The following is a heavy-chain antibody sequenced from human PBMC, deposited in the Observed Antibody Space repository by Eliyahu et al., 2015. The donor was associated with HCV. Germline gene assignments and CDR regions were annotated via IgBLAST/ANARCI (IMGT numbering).Heavy chain of an antibody. CDR2: INPNSGGT. CDR1: GYTFTGYY. V-gene: IGHV1-2*02. D-gene: IGHD3-3*01. J-gene: IGHJ6*02. Sequence: QVQLVQSGAEVKKPGASVKVSCKASGYTFTGYYMHWVRQAPGQGLEWMGWINPNSGGTNYAQKFQGRVTMTRDTSISTAYMELSRLRSDDTAVYYCARDIGLDFWSYYYYYGMDVWGQGTTVTVSS. CDR3: ARDIGLDFWSYYYYYGMDV.